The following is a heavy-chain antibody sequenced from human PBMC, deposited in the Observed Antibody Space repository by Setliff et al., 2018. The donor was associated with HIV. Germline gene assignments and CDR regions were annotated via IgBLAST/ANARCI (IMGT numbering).Heavy chain of an antibody. Sequence: ASVKVSCKASGYTFTGYYIHWVRQAPGQGLEWMGWINPNSGDTNYAQKFEGWVNMTRDTSINTAHMYLTRVKSDDTAVYYCARQLSPDVRLTLIRGVSVLAYWGQGTLVTV. CDR2: INPNSGDT. V-gene: IGHV1-2*04. CDR1: GYTFTGYY. D-gene: IGHD3-10*01. CDR3: ARQLSPDVRLTLIRGVSVLAY. J-gene: IGHJ4*02.